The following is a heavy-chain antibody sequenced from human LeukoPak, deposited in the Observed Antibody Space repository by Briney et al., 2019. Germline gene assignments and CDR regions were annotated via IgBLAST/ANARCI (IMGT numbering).Heavy chain of an antibody. CDR1: GGPISSGGYS. CDR3: ARESYDSYYFDY. V-gene: IGHV4-30-2*01. Sequence: SETLSLTCADSGGPISSGGYSWSWIRQPPGKGLEWIGYIYHSGSTYYNPSLKSRVTISVDRSKNQFSLKLSSVTAADTAVHYCARESYDSYYFDYWGQGTLVTVSS. D-gene: IGHD3-22*01. J-gene: IGHJ4*02. CDR2: IYHSGST.